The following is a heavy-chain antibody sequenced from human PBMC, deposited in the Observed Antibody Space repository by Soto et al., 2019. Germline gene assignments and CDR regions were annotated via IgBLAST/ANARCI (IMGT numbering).Heavy chain of an antibody. CDR1: GFIFSSSW. CDR2: IKPDGSEE. CDR3: ARKDYYYETSNAGWFDP. Sequence: EVRLVESGGDLVQPGGSLRLSCAASGFIFSSSWMTWVRQAPGKGLEWVATIKPDGSEEYYVDSVKGRFAVSRDNARNSLYLQMSSLRADDTAVYYCARKDYYYETSNAGWFDPWGQGTLVTVSS. D-gene: IGHD3-22*01. J-gene: IGHJ5*02. V-gene: IGHV3-7*05.